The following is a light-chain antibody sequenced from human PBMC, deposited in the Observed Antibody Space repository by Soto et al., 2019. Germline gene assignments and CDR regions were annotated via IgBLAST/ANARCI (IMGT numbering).Light chain of an antibody. J-gene: IGLJ1*01. V-gene: IGLV1-51*01. CDR1: ASNIGNNS. Sequence: QSVLTQPPSVSAAPGQRVTISCSGSASNIGNNSVSWYQQLPGAAPKLLIYDDNNRPSGIPDRFSGSKSGTSATLGITGLQTGDEAVYYCGTWDTSLPACVFGPGTKLTVL. CDR3: GTWDTSLPACV. CDR2: DDN.